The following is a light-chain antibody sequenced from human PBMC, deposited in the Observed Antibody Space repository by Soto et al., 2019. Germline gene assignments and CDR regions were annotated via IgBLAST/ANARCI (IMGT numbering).Light chain of an antibody. CDR3: QQYNNWPPLT. CDR2: GAS. Sequence: EIVMTQSPATLSVSPGERATISCRASQSVSSNLAWYQQKPGQAPRLLIYGASTRATGIPARFSGSGSGTEFTLTISSLQSEDFAVYYCQQYNNWPPLTFGPGTKVDIK. CDR1: QSVSSN. J-gene: IGKJ3*01. V-gene: IGKV3-15*01.